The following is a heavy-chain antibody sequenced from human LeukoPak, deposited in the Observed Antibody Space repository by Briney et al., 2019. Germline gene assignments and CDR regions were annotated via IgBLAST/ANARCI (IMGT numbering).Heavy chain of an antibody. CDR1: GFSGYW. Sequence: GESLKISCQGFGFSGYWIAWVRQMPGTGLEWMAIIFPPDSNTRYNPSFQGQVTISADKSTNTAYLHWSSLKASDTGMYYCARFGGPDLQHNWFDLWGQGTLVNVSS. CDR3: ARFGGPDLQHNWFDL. V-gene: IGHV5-51*01. D-gene: IGHD1-1*01. J-gene: IGHJ5*02. CDR2: IFPPDSNT.